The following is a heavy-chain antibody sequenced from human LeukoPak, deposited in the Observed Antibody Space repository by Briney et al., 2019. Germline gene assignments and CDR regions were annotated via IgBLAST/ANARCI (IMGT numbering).Heavy chain of an antibody. CDR3: ARGKTATTSLNY. CDR1: GFTFNKYA. D-gene: IGHD2-21*02. Sequence: GGSLRLSCAASGFTFNKYAIHWVRQAPGKGLEWVSVISYDGNSTYYADSVRCRLTISRDNSKNSLYLQVNSLRPEDTAVYYCARGKTATTSLNYWGQGTLVTVSS. J-gene: IGHJ4*02. V-gene: IGHV3-30-3*01. CDR2: ISYDGNST.